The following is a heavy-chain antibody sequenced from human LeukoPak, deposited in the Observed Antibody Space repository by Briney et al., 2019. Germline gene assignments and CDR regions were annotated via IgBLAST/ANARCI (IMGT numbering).Heavy chain of an antibody. J-gene: IGHJ4*02. D-gene: IGHD5-18*01. Sequence: GGSLRLSCAASGFTFSSYAMSWVRQAPGKGLEWVSAISGSGGSTYYADSVKGRFTISRDNSKNTLYLQMNSLRAEDTAVYYCARDLRYSYGFGFDYWGQGTLVTVSS. CDR2: ISGSGGST. CDR1: GFTFSSYA. V-gene: IGHV3-23*01. CDR3: ARDLRYSYGFGFDY.